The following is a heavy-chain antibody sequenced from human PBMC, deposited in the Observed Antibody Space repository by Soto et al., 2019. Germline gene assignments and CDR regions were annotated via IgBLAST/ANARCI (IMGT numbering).Heavy chain of an antibody. CDR1: DASVWSDSYF. CDR2: ISHTGDT. D-gene: IGHD1-26*01. CDR3: ARIVVGVTVDL. Sequence: QVQLRESGPGLLKPSETLSLTCTVSDASVWSDSYFWTWIRQPPGKGLEWIAYISHTGDTNYNPSLKSRVTISIDTSRNQFSLTVTSVTAADTAVYFCARIVVGVTVDLWGQGSLVNVSS. J-gene: IGHJ4*02. V-gene: IGHV4-61*01.